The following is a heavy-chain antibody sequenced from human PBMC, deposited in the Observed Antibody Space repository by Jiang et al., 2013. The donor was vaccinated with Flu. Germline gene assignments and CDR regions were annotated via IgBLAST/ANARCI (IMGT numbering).Heavy chain of an antibody. J-gene: IGHJ6*02. V-gene: IGHV1-69*06. CDR3: ARGDCSGGSCPYYYYGMDV. CDR2: IPIFGTA. Sequence: IPIFGTANYAQKFQGRVTITADKSTSTAYMELSSLRSEDTAVYYCARGDCSGGSCPYYYYGMDVWGQGTTVTVSS. D-gene: IGHD2-15*01.